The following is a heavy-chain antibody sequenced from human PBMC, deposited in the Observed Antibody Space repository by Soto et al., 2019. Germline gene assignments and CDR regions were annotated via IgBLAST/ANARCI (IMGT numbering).Heavy chain of an antibody. Sequence: EVQLVESGGGLVQPGGSLRLSCSASGFTFSSYDMHWVRQGPGKGLEWVSAIGTAGDTNYAGSVKGRFTISRENAKNSLYLQMNSLIAGDTAIYFCARAIGPTLFDYWCQGTLVTVSS. CDR1: GFTFSSYD. CDR3: ARAIGPTLFDY. J-gene: IGHJ4*02. V-gene: IGHV3-13*04. D-gene: IGHD3-22*01. CDR2: IGTAGDT.